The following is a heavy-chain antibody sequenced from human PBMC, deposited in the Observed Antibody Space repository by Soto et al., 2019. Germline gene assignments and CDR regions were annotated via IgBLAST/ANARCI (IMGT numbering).Heavy chain of an antibody. D-gene: IGHD2-15*01. CDR2: IIPIFGTA. J-gene: IGHJ4*02. Sequence: SVKVSCKASGGTFSSYAISWVRQAPGQGLEWMGGIIPIFGTANYAQKFQSRVTITADESTSTAYMELSSLRSEDTAVYYCARSIVVVVAATPYYFDYWGQGTLVTVSS. V-gene: IGHV1-69*13. CDR3: ARSIVVVVAATPYYFDY. CDR1: GGTFSSYA.